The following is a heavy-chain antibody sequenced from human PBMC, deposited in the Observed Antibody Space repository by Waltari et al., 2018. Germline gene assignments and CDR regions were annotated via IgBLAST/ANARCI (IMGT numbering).Heavy chain of an antibody. CDR1: GYSISSGYY. CDR2: IYHSGST. CDR3: ARQAAGTIEYYYGMDV. Sequence: QVQLQESGPGLVKPSETLSLTCAVSGYSISSGYYWGWIRQPPGKGLEWSGSIYHSGSTYYNPSLKSRVTISVDTSKNQFSLKLSSVTAADTAVYYCARQAAGTIEYYYGMDVWGQGTTVTVSS. J-gene: IGHJ6*02. V-gene: IGHV4-38-2*01. D-gene: IGHD6-13*01.